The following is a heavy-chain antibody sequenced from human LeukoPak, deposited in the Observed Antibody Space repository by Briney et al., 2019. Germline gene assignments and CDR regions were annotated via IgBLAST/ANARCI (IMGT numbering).Heavy chain of an antibody. V-gene: IGHV1-69-2*01. CDR1: GYTFTDYY. D-gene: IGHD4-17*01. CDR3: ATGGALRIDY. CDR2: VDPEDGET. Sequence: ASVKVSCKASGYTFTDYYMHWVQQAPGKGLEWMGRVDPEDGETIYAEKFQGRVTITADTSTDTAYMELSGLRSEDTAVYYCATGGALRIDYWGQGTLVTVSS. J-gene: IGHJ4*02.